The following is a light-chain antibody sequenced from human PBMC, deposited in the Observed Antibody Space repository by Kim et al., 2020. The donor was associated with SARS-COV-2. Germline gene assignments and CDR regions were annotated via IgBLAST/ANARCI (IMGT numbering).Light chain of an antibody. CDR2: QDS. J-gene: IGLJ3*02. CDR3: QAWDSSTVV. CDR1: KLGDKY. Sequence: SYELTQPPSVSVSPGQTASITCSGDKLGDKYACWYQQKPGQSPVLVIYQDSKRPSGIPARFSGSNSGNTATLPISGTQAMDEADYYCQAWDSSTVVFGGG. V-gene: IGLV3-1*01.